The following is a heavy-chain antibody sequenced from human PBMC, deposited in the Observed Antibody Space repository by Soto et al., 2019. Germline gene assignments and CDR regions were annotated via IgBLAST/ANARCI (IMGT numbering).Heavy chain of an antibody. CDR1: GGSISSSSYY. CDR3: ARIRGVTYP. CDR2: IYYSGST. V-gene: IGHV4-39*01. Sequence: QLQLQESGPGLVKPSETLSLTCTVPGGSISSSSYYWGWIRQPPGKGLEWIGSIYYSGSTYYNPSLKSLVTISVDTSKNQFSLKLSSVTAADTAVYYCARIRGVTYPWGQGTLVTVSS. D-gene: IGHD3-10*01. J-gene: IGHJ4*02.